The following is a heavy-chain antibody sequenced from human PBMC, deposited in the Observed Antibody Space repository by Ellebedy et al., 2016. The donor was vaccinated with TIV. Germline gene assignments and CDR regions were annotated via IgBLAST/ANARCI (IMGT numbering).Heavy chain of an antibody. CDR2: MNPNSGNT. CDR1: GYTFTSYD. CDR3: ATSLKEWEGYFDY. V-gene: IGHV1-8*01. J-gene: IGHJ4*02. Sequence: ASVKVSCXASGYTFTSYDINWVRQATGQGLEWMGWMNPNSGNTGYAQKFQGRVTMTRNTSISTAYMELSSLRSEDTAVYYCATSLKEWEGYFDYWGQGTLVTVSS. D-gene: IGHD1-26*01.